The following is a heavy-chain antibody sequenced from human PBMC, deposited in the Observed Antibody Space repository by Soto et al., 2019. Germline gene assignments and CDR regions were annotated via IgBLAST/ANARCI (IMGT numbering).Heavy chain of an antibody. Sequence: RLSCAASGFTFSSYGMHWVRQAAVKGLEWVAVISYDGSNKYYADSVKGRFTISRDNSKNTLYLQMNSLRAEDTAVYYCAKGGIAVVAPLGDYWGQGTLVTVSS. CDR1: GFTFSSYG. CDR3: AKGGIAVVAPLGDY. V-gene: IGHV3-30*18. J-gene: IGHJ4*02. D-gene: IGHD3-22*01. CDR2: ISYDGSNK.